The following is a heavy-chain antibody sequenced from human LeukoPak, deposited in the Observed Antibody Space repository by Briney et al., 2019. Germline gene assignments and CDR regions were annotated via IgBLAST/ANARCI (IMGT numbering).Heavy chain of an antibody. J-gene: IGHJ4*02. D-gene: IGHD2-15*01. V-gene: IGHV4-39*07. CDR3: ASLAATEFFDY. CDR1: GGSISSSSYY. Sequence: PSETLSLTCTVSGGSISSSSYYWGWIRQPPGKGLEWIGSIYYSGSTYYNPSLKSRVTISVDTSKNQFSLKLSSVTAADTAVYYCASLAATEFFDYWGQGTLVTVSS. CDR2: IYYSGST.